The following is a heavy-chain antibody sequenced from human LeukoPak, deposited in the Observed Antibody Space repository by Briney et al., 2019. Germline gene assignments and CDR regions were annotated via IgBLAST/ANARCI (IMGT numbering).Heavy chain of an antibody. CDR3: AHSVGTDYDIYFDY. J-gene: IGHJ4*02. CDR1: GGSISSGDYY. V-gene: IGHV2-5*08. D-gene: IGHD3-9*01. Sequence: TLSLTCTVSGGSISSGDYYWSWIRQPPGKALEWLALIYWDDDKRYSPSLKSRLTITKDTSKNQVVLTMTNMDPVDTATYYCAHSVGTDYDIYFDYWGQGTLVTVSS. CDR2: IYWDDDK.